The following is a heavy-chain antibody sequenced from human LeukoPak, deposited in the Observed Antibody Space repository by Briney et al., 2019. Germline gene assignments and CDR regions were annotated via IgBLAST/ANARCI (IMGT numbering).Heavy chain of an antibody. Sequence: GGSLRLSCAASGFTFSSYAMSWVRQAPGKGLEWVSAISGSGGNTYYADSVKGRFTISRDNSKNTLYLQMNSLRAEDTAVYYCAKDNRGSTAPYYFDYWGQGTLVTVSS. J-gene: IGHJ4*02. D-gene: IGHD1-1*01. CDR1: GFTFSSYA. CDR2: ISGSGGNT. CDR3: AKDNRGSTAPYYFDY. V-gene: IGHV3-23*01.